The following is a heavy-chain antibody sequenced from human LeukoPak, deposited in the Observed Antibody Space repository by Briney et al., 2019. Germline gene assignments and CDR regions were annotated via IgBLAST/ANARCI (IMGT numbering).Heavy chain of an antibody. D-gene: IGHD6-13*01. CDR3: ATDVVKGYSSSWYVLVY. J-gene: IGHJ4*02. V-gene: IGHV1-24*01. CDR2: FDPEDGET. Sequence: ASVKVSCKVSGYTLTELSMHWVRQAPGKGLEWMGGFDPEDGETIYAQKFQGRVTVTEDTSTDTAYMELSSLRSEDTAVYYCATDVVKGYSSSWYVLVYWGQGTLVTVSS. CDR1: GYTLTELS.